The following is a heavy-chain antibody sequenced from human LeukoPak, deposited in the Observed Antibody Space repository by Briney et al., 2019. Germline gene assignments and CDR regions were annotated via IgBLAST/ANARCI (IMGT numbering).Heavy chain of an antibody. Sequence: SETLSLTCAVYGGSFSGYYWSWIRQPPGKGLEWIGEINHSGSTNYNPSLKSRVTISVDTSKNQFSLKLSSVTAADTAVYYCARAPGAGQWLVFPRSYSYYYGMDVWGQGTTVAVS. CDR2: INHSGST. CDR1: GGSFSGYY. CDR3: ARAPGAGQWLVFPRSYSYYYGMDV. J-gene: IGHJ6*02. V-gene: IGHV4-34*01. D-gene: IGHD6-19*01.